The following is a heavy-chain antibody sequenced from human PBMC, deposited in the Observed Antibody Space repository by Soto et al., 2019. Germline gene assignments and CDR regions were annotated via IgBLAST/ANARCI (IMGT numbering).Heavy chain of an antibody. CDR2: ISAYNGNT. CDR3: AREVKRYALVAPSDYDAFDI. J-gene: IGHJ3*02. V-gene: IGHV1-18*01. CDR1: GYTFTSYG. D-gene: IGHD2-15*01. Sequence: ASVKVSCKASGYTFTSYGIRWVRQAPGHGLVWMGWISAYNGNTNYAQKLQGRVTMTTDTSTSTAYMELRSLRSDDTAVYYCAREVKRYALVAPSDYDAFDIWGQGTMVTVSS.